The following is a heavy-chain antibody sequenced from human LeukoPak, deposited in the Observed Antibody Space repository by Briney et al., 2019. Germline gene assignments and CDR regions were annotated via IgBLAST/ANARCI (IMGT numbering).Heavy chain of an antibody. Sequence: AGGSLRLSCAASGFTFSNAWMNWVRRVPGKGLEWVAVMSVNGVNKYYADSVRGRFTVSRDISKNTQFLQMNSLGFEDTAVYFCVRESCSGGSCTYDPFDIWGHGTVVTVST. J-gene: IGHJ3*02. V-gene: IGHV3-30*03. CDR1: GFTFSNAW. CDR2: MSVNGVNK. D-gene: IGHD2-15*01. CDR3: VRESCSGGSCTYDPFDI.